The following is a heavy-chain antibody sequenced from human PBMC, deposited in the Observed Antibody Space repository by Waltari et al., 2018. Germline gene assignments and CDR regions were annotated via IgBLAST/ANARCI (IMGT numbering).Heavy chain of an antibody. J-gene: IGHJ5*02. CDR2: IYYSGST. CDR1: GGSISSSSYY. CDR3: ARGVAAAGRPPYNWFDP. Sequence: QLQLQESGPGLVKPSETLSLTCTVSGGSISSSSYYWGWIRQPPGKGLEWIGSIYYSGSTYYNPSLKSRVTISVDTSKNQFSLKLSSVTAADTAVYYCARGVAAAGRPPYNWFDPWGQGTLVTVSS. V-gene: IGHV4-39*07. D-gene: IGHD6-13*01.